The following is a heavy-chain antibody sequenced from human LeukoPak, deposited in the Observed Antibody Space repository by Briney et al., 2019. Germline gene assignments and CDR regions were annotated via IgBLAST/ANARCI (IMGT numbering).Heavy chain of an antibody. CDR3: ARDLSYVTDY. CDR2: INWNGGST. D-gene: IGHD1-26*01. V-gene: IGHV3-20*04. Sequence: GGSLRLSCAASGFTFSSYEMNWVRQAPGKGLEWVSGINWNGGSTGYADSVKGRFTISRDNAKNSLYLQMNSLRAEDTALYYCARDLSYVTDYWGQGTLVTVSS. CDR1: GFTFSSYE. J-gene: IGHJ4*02.